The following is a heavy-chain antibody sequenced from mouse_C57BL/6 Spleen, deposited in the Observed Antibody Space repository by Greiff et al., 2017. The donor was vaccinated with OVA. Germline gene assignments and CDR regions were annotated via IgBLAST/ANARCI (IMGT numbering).Heavy chain of an antibody. D-gene: IGHD2-5*01. V-gene: IGHV1-54*01. CDR2: INPGSGGT. J-gene: IGHJ2*01. CDR1: GYAFTNYL. CDR3: ARSGDYYSNPGY. Sequence: VKLQESGAELVRPGTSVKVSCKASGYAFTNYLIEWVKQRPGQGLEWIGVINPGSGGTNYNEKFKGKATLTADKSSSTAYMQLSSLTSEDSAVYVCARSGDYYSNPGYWGKGTTLTVSS.